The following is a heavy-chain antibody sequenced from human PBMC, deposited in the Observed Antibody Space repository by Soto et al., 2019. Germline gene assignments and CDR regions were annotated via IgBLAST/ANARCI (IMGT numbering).Heavy chain of an antibody. CDR3: ARVKLGYCISTSCYHDY. V-gene: IGHV3-21*01. CDR1: GFTFSSYS. D-gene: IGHD2-2*01. CDR2: ISSSSGYI. J-gene: IGHJ4*02. Sequence: EVQLVESGGGLVKPGGSLRLSCAASGFTFSSYSMNWVRQAPGKGLEWVSSISSSSGYIYYADSVKGRFTISRDKAKNSLYLQMNSLRAEDTAVYYCARVKLGYCISTSCYHDYWGQGTLVTVSS.